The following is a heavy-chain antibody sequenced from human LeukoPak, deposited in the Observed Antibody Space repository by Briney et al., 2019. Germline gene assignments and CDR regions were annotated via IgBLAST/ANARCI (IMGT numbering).Heavy chain of an antibody. Sequence: GGSLRLSCAASGFTFSGSAMHWVRQASGKGLEWVGRIRSKANSYATAYAASVKGWFTISRDDSKNTAYLQMNSLKTEDTAVYYCTRQPSASFDYWGQGTLVTVSS. CDR2: IRSKANSYAT. V-gene: IGHV3-73*01. J-gene: IGHJ4*02. CDR1: GFTFSGSA. CDR3: TRQPSASFDY.